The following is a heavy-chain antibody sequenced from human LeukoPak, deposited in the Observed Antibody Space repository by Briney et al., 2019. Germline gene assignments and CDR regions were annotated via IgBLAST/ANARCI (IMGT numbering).Heavy chain of an antibody. V-gene: IGHV3-74*01. CDR1: GLTFSYYW. CDR2: ISGDGSST. D-gene: IGHD3-16*01. Sequence: PGGSLRLSCAASGLTFSYYWMHWVRQAPGKGLVWVSRISGDGSSTNYADSVKGRFTISRDNAKNTLYLQMNSLRAEDTAVYYCARTYLVGWCFDLWGRGALVTVSS. CDR3: ARTYLVGWCFDL. J-gene: IGHJ2*01.